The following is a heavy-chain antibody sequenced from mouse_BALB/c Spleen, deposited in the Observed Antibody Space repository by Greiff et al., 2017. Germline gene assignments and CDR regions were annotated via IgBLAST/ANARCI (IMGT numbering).Heavy chain of an antibody. J-gene: IGHJ4*01. Sequence: EVKVVESGGGLVKPGGSLKLSCAASGFTFSSYAMSWVRQSPEKRLEWVAEISSGGSYTYYPDTVTGRFTISRDNAKNTLYLEMSSLRSEDTAMYYCAREKEAMDYWGQGTSVTVSS. CDR2: ISSGGSYT. CDR3: AREKEAMDY. V-gene: IGHV5-9-4*01. CDR1: GFTFSSYA.